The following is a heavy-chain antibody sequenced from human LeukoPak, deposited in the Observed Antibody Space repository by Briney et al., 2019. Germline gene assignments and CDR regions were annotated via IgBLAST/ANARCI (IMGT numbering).Heavy chain of an antibody. CDR2: MSAYNGNT. D-gene: IGHD3-22*01. CDR1: GYTFTSYG. CDR3: ARSRYYYDSSGYYKDY. V-gene: IGHV1-18*01. J-gene: IGHJ4*02. Sequence: GASVKVSCKASGYTFTSYGISWVRQAPGQGLEWMGWMSAYNGNTNYAQKLQGRVTMTTDTSTSTAYMELRSLRSDDTAVYYCARSRYYYDSSGYYKDYRGQGTLVTVSS.